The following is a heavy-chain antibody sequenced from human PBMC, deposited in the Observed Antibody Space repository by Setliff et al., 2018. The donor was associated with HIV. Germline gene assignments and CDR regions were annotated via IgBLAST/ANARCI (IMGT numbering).Heavy chain of an antibody. V-gene: IGHV4-61*02. J-gene: IGHJ4*01. D-gene: IGHD1-26*01. CDR1: GGSISSGSHF. Sequence: SETLSLTCTVSGGSISSGSHFWGWIRQPAGKGLEWIGRIAKTGSTNYNPSLKSRLTISMDTSKNQFSLKLWSVTAADTAVYYCARQVGEGKWYLDSWGHGTLVTVSS. CDR2: IAKTGST. CDR3: ARQVGEGKWYLDS.